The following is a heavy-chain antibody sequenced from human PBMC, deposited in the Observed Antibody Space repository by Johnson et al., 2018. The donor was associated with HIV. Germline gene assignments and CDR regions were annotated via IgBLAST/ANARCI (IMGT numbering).Heavy chain of an antibody. CDR1: GITFSDAW. V-gene: IGHV3-9*01. Sequence: EVLLVESGGGLVKPGGSLRLSCAASGITFSDAWMSWVRQAPGKGLEWVSGINWNSGRIGYADSVKGRFTISRDNAKNSLDLQINSLRAEDTALYYCAKDIHPRWLQPMGAFDIWGQGTMVTVSS. CDR3: AKDIHPRWLQPMGAFDI. D-gene: IGHD5-24*01. J-gene: IGHJ3*02. CDR2: INWNSGRI.